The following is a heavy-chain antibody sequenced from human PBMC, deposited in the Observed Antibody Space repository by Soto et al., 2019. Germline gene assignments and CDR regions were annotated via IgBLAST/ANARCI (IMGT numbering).Heavy chain of an antibody. J-gene: IGHJ6*03. Sequence: EVQLVESGGGLVQPGGSLRLSCAASGFTFSSYWMHWVRQAPGKGLVWVSRINSDGSSTSYADSVKGRFTISRDNAKNTLYLQMNSLRAEDTAVYYCAREDGGYSSSHDIPNYYYYYMDVWGKGTTVTVSS. D-gene: IGHD6-13*01. CDR2: INSDGSST. CDR1: GFTFSSYW. V-gene: IGHV3-74*01. CDR3: AREDGGYSSSHDIPNYYYYYMDV.